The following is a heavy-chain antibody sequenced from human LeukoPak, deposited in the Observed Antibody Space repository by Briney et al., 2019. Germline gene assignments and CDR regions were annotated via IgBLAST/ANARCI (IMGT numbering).Heavy chain of an antibody. CDR1: GYTFTSYG. D-gene: IGHD2-8*01. J-gene: IGHJ4*02. V-gene: IGHV1-18*01. CDR3: ARVQYCTNGVCPDY. Sequence: ASVKVSCKASGYTFTSYGISWVRQAPGQGLEWMGWISAYNGNTNYAQKLQGRVTMTTDTSTSSAYMELRSLRSDDTAVYYCARVQYCTNGVCPDYWGQGTLVTVSS. CDR2: ISAYNGNT.